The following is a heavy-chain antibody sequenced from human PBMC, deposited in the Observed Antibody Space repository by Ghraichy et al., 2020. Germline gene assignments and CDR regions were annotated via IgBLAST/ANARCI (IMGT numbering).Heavy chain of an antibody. Sequence: GGSLTLSCVASGLMFSPNTMNWVRQAPGKGLEWVSSISSSTRYIYYADSVKRRFTISRDNAQNSLYLQMNSLRAEDTAVYYCSRGGGAGTPVLYHMDVWGLGTTVTVSS. J-gene: IGHJ6*02. CDR3: SRGGGAGTPVLYHMDV. CDR1: GLMFSPNT. V-gene: IGHV3-21*01. CDR2: ISSSTRYI. D-gene: IGHD6-19*01.